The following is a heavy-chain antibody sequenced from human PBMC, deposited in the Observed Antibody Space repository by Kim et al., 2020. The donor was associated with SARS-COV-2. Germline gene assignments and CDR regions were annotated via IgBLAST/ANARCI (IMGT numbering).Heavy chain of an antibody. J-gene: IGHJ4*02. Sequence: PSLNSRLTLSVDTSKNQFSLNLTSVTAADTAVYYCTRDTRGYSRYAIDYWGQGTLVTVSS. V-gene: IGHV4-61*02. D-gene: IGHD5-12*01. CDR3: TRDTRGYSRYAIDY.